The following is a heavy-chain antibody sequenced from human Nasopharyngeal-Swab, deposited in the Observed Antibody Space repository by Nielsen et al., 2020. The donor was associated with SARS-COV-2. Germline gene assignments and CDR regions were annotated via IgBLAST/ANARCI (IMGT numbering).Heavy chain of an antibody. CDR1: GYSFTSYG. CDR3: ARDPRGPDY. V-gene: IGHV1-18*01. Sequence: ASVKVSCKASGYSFTSYGISWVRQAPGQGLEGMGWISPYNGRTYYAENFQGRVTMTTDTSTTTAYMDLRSLRSDDTAVYYCARDPRGPDYWGQGTLVTVSS. CDR2: ISPYNGRT. D-gene: IGHD6-25*01. J-gene: IGHJ4*02.